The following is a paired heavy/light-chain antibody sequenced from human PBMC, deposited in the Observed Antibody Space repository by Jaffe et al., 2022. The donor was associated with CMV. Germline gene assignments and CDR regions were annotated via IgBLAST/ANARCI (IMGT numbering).Light chain of an antibody. V-gene: IGLV1-40*01. J-gene: IGLJ1*01. CDR1: SSNIGAGYD. CDR2: GNS. Sequence: QSVLTQPPSVSGAPGQRVTISCTGSSSNIGAGYDVHWYQQLPGTAPKLLIYGNSNRPSGVPDRFSGSKSGTSASLAITGLQAEDEADYYCQSYDSSLSGSEVFGTGTKVTVL. CDR3: QSYDSSLSGSEV.
Heavy chain of an antibody. Sequence: EVQLVESGGGLVQPGGSLRLSCAASGFTFSSYAMSWVRQAPGKGLEWVSAISGSGGSTYYADSVKGRFTISRDNSKNTLYLQMNSLRAEDTAVYYCAKKASYDSSGYYQWDWFDPWGQGTLVTVSS. CDR1: GFTFSSYA. D-gene: IGHD3-22*01. CDR2: ISGSGGST. CDR3: AKKASYDSSGYYQWDWFDP. V-gene: IGHV3-23*04. J-gene: IGHJ5*02.